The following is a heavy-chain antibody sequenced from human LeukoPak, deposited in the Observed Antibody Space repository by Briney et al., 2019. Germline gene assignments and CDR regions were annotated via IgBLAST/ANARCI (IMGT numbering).Heavy chain of an antibody. V-gene: IGHV1-2*02. CDR3: ARGIVVVSAAWYYYGMDV. CDR2: INPNSGGT. J-gene: IGHJ6*02. D-gene: IGHD2-21*01. Sequence: GASVKVSCKASGYTFTAYYMHWVRQAPGQGXEWMGWINPNSGGTNYAQNFQGRVTMTRDTYITTDYMELSSLSSDDTAVYYCARGIVVVSAAWYYYGMDVWGQGTTVTVSS. CDR1: GYTFTAYY.